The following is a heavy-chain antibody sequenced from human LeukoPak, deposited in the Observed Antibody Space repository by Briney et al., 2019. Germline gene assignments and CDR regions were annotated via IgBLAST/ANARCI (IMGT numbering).Heavy chain of an antibody. CDR2: IFYSGST. CDR3: ARMVRGVTRSYFDY. CDR1: GGSISSSSYY. V-gene: IGHV4-39*07. Sequence: SETPSLTCAVSGGSISSSSYYWGWIRHPPRKGLEWIRSIFYSGSTYYNPSLKSRVTISVDTSKNQFSLKLCSVTAADTAVYYCARMVRGVTRSYFDYWGQGSLVTVSS. J-gene: IGHJ4*02. D-gene: IGHD3-10*01.